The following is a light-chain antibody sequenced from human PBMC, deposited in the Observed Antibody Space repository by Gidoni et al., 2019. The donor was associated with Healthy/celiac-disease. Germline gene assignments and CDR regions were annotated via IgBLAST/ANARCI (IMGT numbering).Light chain of an antibody. J-gene: IGKJ4*01. CDR3: QQSYSTPLT. V-gene: IGKV1-39*01. CDR1: QSISSY. CDR2: AAS. Sequence: DIQMTQSPSSLSASVGDRVTITCRASQSISSYLNWYQQKPGKAPKLLIYAASSLQRGNPSRFSGSGSWTDFTLTISSLHPEDFATYYCQQSYSTPLTFGGGTKVEIK.